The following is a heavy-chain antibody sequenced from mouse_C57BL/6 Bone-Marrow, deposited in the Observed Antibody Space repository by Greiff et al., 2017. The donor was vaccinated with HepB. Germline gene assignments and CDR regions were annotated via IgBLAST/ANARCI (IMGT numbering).Heavy chain of an antibody. Sequence: EVKLMESGGGLVKPGGSLKLSCAASGFTFSSYAMSWVRQTPEKWLEWVATISDGGSYTYYPDNVKGRFTISRDNAKNNLYLQMSHLKSEDTAMYYCARGKIYFDYWGQGTTLTVSS. V-gene: IGHV5-4*03. CDR3: ARGKIYFDY. CDR1: GFTFSSYA. CDR2: ISDGGSYT. J-gene: IGHJ2*01.